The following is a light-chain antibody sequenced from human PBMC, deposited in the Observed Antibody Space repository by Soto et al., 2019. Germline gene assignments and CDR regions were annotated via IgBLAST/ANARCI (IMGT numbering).Light chain of an antibody. Sequence: EIVMTQSPATLSVSPGERATLSCRASQSVSNNLAWYQQKPGQAPRLLIYHASTRATGNPARYSGSGSGTDLTNPNSNLQSEDFAVYYCQQYSQWPLTYGGGTKVDIK. J-gene: IGKJ4*01. CDR1: QSVSNN. CDR2: HAS. CDR3: QQYSQWPLT. V-gene: IGKV3-15*01.